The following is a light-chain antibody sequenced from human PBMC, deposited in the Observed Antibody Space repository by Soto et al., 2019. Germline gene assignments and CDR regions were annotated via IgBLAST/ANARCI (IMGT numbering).Light chain of an antibody. J-gene: IGKJ1*01. V-gene: IGKV3-20*01. CDR3: QQYGSSSTWT. Sequence: EIVLTQSPGTLSSSPGERATLSCRASQSVSSAYLAWYQHKPGQPPTLLIYAASSRVTGIPDRFSGSGSGTDITLTISRLEPEDFAVYYCQQYGSSSTWTFGQGTKVEIK. CDR1: QSVSSAY. CDR2: AAS.